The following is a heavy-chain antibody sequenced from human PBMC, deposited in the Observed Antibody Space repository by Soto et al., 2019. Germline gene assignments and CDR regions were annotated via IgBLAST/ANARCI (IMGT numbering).Heavy chain of an antibody. CDR3: VRVVAIPGYPDN. CDR1: GGTSSSYA. Sequence: QVQLVQSGAEVRQPASSVKVSCKTSGGTSSSYAISWVRQAPGQGLEWMGGIVPIVDTSTYAQKFQGRVTITADESTSTVYMELSSLRCDDTAVYYCVRVVAIPGYPDNWGQGTLVTVSS. CDR2: IVPIVDTS. J-gene: IGHJ4*02. D-gene: IGHD5-12*01. V-gene: IGHV1-69*12.